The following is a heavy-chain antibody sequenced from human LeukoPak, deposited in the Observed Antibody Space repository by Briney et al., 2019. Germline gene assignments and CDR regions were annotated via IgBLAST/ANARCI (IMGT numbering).Heavy chain of an antibody. CDR1: GFTFSSYN. D-gene: IGHD2-21*01. Sequence: GGSLRLSCAASGFTFSSYNMDWVRQAPGKGLEWVSSISSSSSYIYYADSVKGRFTISRDNAKNSVYLQMNSLRAEDTAVYYCARVSYCGGASCNLDFDYGGQGTLVTVS. CDR2: ISSSSSYI. CDR3: ARVSYCGGASCNLDFDY. J-gene: IGHJ4*02. V-gene: IGHV3-21*01.